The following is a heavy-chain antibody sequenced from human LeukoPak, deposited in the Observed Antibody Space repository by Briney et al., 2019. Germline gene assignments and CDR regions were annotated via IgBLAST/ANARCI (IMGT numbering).Heavy chain of an antibody. D-gene: IGHD1-26*01. CDR2: IYYSGST. V-gene: IGHV4-59*08. Sequence: SETLSPTCTVSGGSISSHYWSWIRQPPGKGLEWIGYIYYSGSTNYNPSLKSRVTISVDTSKNQFSLKLSSVTAADTAVYYCASSTELRNWFDPWGQGTLVTVSS. CDR3: ASSTELRNWFDP. J-gene: IGHJ5*02. CDR1: GGSISSHY.